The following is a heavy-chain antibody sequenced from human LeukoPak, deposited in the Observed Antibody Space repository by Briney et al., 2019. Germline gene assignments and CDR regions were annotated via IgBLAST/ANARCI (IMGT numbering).Heavy chain of an antibody. V-gene: IGHV3-23*01. D-gene: IGHD6-19*01. CDR3: AKDPRKFEKAVAGTFDY. J-gene: IGHJ4*02. CDR2: ISGSGGST. CDR1: GFTFSSYA. Sequence: GGSLRLSCAASGFTFSSYAMSWVRQAPGKGLEWVSAISGSGGSTYYADSVKGRFTISRDNAKNSLYLRMNSLRAEDTAVYYCAKDPRKFEKAVAGTFDYWGQGTLVTVSS.